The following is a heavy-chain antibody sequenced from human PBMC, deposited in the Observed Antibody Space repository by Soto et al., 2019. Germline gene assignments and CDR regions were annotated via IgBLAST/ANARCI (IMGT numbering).Heavy chain of an antibody. D-gene: IGHD3-3*01. Sequence: QVQLQESGPGLVKPSGTLSLTCAVSGGPITSSNWWTWVRQPPGKGLEWIGEVYYSGTTNYNSSLMNRITISMDKSKNQFSLRLTSVTAADTAVYFCAVTDFWSAYYRRGAFDIWGQGTFITVSS. V-gene: IGHV4-4*02. CDR2: VYYSGTT. J-gene: IGHJ3*02. CDR1: GGPITSSNW. CDR3: AVTDFWSAYYRRGAFDI.